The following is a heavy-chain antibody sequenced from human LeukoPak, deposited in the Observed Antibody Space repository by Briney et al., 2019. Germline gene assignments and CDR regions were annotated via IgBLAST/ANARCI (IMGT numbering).Heavy chain of an antibody. Sequence: GGSLRLSCAASGFTFSSYAMSWVRQAPGKGLEWVSAISGSGSSTYYADSVKGRFTISRDNSKNTLYLQMNSLRAEDTAVYYCAKQGVAAVYYYMDVWGKGTTVTVSS. V-gene: IGHV3-23*01. D-gene: IGHD6-19*01. J-gene: IGHJ6*03. CDR1: GFTFSSYA. CDR2: ISGSGSST. CDR3: AKQGVAAVYYYMDV.